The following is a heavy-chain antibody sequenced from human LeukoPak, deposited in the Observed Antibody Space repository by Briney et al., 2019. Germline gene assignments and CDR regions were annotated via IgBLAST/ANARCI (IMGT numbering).Heavy chain of an antibody. CDR3: AKDISYGLWFRELYLDY. CDR2: ISSSSSYI. V-gene: IGHV3-21*01. D-gene: IGHD3-10*01. Sequence: GGSLRLSCAASGFTFSSYSMNWVRQAPGKGLEWVSSISSSSSYIYYADSVKGRFTISRDNAKNSLYLQMNSLRAEDTAVYYCAKDISYGLWFRELYLDYWGQGTLVTVSS. J-gene: IGHJ4*02. CDR1: GFTFSSYS.